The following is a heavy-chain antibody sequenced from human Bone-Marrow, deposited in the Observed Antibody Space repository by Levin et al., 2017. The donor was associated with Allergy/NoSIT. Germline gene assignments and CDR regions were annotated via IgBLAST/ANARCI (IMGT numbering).Heavy chain of an antibody. CDR3: ARDGVASGGDFDL. D-gene: IGHD3-3*01. Sequence: GGSLRLSCVASGFTFSDYYMSWIRQAPGKGLEWVSYITSSSSHASYADSVKGRFTISRDNAKNSLDLQMHSLRAEDTAVYYCARDGVASGGDFDLWGQGTLVTVSS. CDR1: GFTFSDYY. CDR2: ITSSSSHA. V-gene: IGHV3-11*05. J-gene: IGHJ4*02.